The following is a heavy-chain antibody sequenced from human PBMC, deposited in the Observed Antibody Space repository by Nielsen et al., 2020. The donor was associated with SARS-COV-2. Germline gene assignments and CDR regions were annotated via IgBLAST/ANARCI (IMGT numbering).Heavy chain of an antibody. CDR3: ARGGSALLWFGETFPEYGMDV. CDR1: GFTFDDYA. V-gene: IGHV3-74*01. Sequence: GESLKISCAASGFTFDDYAMHWVRQAPGKGLVWVSRINSDGSSTSYADSVKGRFTISRDNAKNTLYLQMNSLRAEDTAVYYCARGGSALLWFGETFPEYGMDVWGQGTTVTVSS. CDR2: INSDGSST. J-gene: IGHJ6*02. D-gene: IGHD3-10*01.